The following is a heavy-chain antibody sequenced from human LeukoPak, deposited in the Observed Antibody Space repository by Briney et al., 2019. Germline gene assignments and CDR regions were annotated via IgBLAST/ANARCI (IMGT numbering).Heavy chain of an antibody. V-gene: IGHV4-34*01. D-gene: IGHD2-15*01. CDR1: GGSFSGYY. Sequence: SETLSLTCAVYGGSFSGYYWSWIRQPPGKGLEWIGEINHSGSTNYNPSLKSRVTISVDTSKNQFSLKLSSVTAADTAVYYCATTRGSYCSGGSCYGIDYWGQGTLVTVSS. J-gene: IGHJ4*02. CDR3: ATTRGSYCSGGSCYGIDY. CDR2: INHSGST.